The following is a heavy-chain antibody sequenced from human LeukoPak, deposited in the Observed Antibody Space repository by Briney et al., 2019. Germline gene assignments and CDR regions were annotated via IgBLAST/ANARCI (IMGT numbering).Heavy chain of an antibody. CDR3: ARASSILIDY. Sequence: GGSVRLSCAASGFTVSSNYMSGLGQARGKGLEGVSFIYSGGSTYYADSVKGRFTISRDNSKNTLYLQMKRLRAEDTGVYYCARASSILIDYLGQGTLVTVSS. V-gene: IGHV3-66*01. D-gene: IGHD6-19*01. J-gene: IGHJ4*02. CDR1: GFTVSSNY. CDR2: IYSGGST.